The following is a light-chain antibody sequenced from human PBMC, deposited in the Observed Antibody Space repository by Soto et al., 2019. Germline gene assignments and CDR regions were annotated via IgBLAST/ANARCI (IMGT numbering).Light chain of an antibody. V-gene: IGLV2-14*01. Sequence: QSVLAQPASVSGSPGQSITISCTGTSGDIGSYNRVSWYQQHPGKAPKLIIYEVTDRPSGVSNRFSGSKSGNTASLTISGLQADDEAAYYCSSYTNINTRARVFGTGTKVTVL. CDR1: SGDIGSYNR. CDR3: SSYTNINTRARV. CDR2: EVT. J-gene: IGLJ1*01.